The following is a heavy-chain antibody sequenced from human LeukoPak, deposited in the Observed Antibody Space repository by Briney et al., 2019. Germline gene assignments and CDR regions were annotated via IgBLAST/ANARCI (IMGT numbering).Heavy chain of an antibody. Sequence: SKTLSLTCTVSGGSISNYYWTWIRQPAGKGLEWIGRIYTSGGTNYNPSLKSRVTMSVDTSTNQFSLKLSSVTAADTAMYYCARAAEYSSGWYLFDFWGQGILVTVSA. D-gene: IGHD6-19*01. J-gene: IGHJ4*02. CDR3: ARAAEYSSGWYLFDF. V-gene: IGHV4-4*07. CDR1: GGSISNYY. CDR2: IYTSGGT.